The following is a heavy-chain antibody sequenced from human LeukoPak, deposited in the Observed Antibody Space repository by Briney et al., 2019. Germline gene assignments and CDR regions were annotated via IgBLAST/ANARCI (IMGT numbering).Heavy chain of an antibody. V-gene: IGHV3-30-3*01. CDR2: ISYDGNTK. J-gene: IGHJ3*02. D-gene: IGHD3-3*01. CDR3: TRGAFGVVIKDDAFDI. CDR1: GFTFSSYA. Sequence: GGSLRLSCAASGFTFSSYAMHWVRQAAGKGLEWVTIISYDGNTKYSADSVKGRFTISRDNSKNTLYLQMNSLRVEDTAVYYCTRGAFGVVIKDDAFDIWGQGTLVTVSS.